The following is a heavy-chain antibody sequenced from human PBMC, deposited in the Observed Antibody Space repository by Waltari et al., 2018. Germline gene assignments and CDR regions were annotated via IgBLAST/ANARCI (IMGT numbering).Heavy chain of an antibody. CDR3: ARGADL. V-gene: IGHV3-74*01. Sequence: EVQLVESGGGLVQPGGSLRLSCAASGFTLSGTWLHWVRQVPGKGLGWFSLISGEGSTINYADTGKGRFTISRDTAKNTLYLQMNSLRAEDTAVYYCARGADLRGQGILVTVSS. D-gene: IGHD3-3*01. CDR1: GFTLSGTW. CDR2: ISGEGSTI. J-gene: IGHJ4*02.